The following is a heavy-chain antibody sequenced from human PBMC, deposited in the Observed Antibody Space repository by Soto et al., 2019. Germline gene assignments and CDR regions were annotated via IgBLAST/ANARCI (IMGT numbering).Heavy chain of an antibody. J-gene: IGHJ1*01. CDR2: IYRGSST. D-gene: IGHD6-19*01. CDR3: TRDSIAVAGTYFQH. Sequence: EVQLVESGGGLIQPGGSLRLSCAASGFTVSGDYMSWVRQAPGKGLEWVSVIYRGSSTYYAASVKGRFTISRDNSKNTLYLQMNSLRAEDTAVYYCTRDSIAVAGTYFQHWGQGTLVTVSS. CDR1: GFTVSGDY. V-gene: IGHV3-53*01.